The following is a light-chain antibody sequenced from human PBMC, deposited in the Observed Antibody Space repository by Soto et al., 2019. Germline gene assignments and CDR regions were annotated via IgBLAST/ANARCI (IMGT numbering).Light chain of an antibody. CDR1: QSISSY. V-gene: IGKV1-39*01. Sequence: DIQMTQSPSSLSASVGDRVTITCRASQSISSYLNWYQQKPGKAPNLLIYGASILQSGVPSRFSGSGSGTDFTLTISSLQPEDFATYYCQQSYSTPPWTFGQGTKVEIK. CDR3: QQSYSTPPWT. CDR2: GAS. J-gene: IGKJ1*01.